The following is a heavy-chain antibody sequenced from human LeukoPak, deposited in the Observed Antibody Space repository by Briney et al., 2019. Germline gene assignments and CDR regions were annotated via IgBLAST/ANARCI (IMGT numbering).Heavy chain of an antibody. Sequence: SETLSLICAVYGGSFSGYYWSWIRQPPGKGLEWIGEINHSGSTNYNPSLKSRVTISVDTSKNQFSLKLSSVTAADTAVYYCARVKRPDAFDIWGQGTMVTVSS. J-gene: IGHJ3*02. CDR3: ARVKRPDAFDI. CDR2: INHSGST. CDR1: GGSFSGYY. V-gene: IGHV4-34*01.